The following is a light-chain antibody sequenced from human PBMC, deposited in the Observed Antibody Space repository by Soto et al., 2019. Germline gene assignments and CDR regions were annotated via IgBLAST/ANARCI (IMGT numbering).Light chain of an antibody. J-gene: IGLJ1*01. Sequence: QSVLTQPASLSVSPGQSITISCTGTSSDVGNYNLVSWYQQHPGKAPKLMIYDVSKRPSGVSNRFSGSKSGNTASLTISGLQADDEADYYCCSYAGDSYVFGTGTKVTVL. CDR2: DVS. CDR1: SSDVGNYNL. CDR3: CSYAGDSYV. V-gene: IGLV2-23*02.